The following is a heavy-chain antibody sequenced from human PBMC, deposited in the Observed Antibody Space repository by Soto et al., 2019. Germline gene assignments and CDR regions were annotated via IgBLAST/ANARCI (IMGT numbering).Heavy chain of an antibody. CDR1: GVTLTSEP. CDR3: ATELGENPASPFDS. CDR2: IIPLFGAA. J-gene: IGHJ4*01. V-gene: IGHV1-69*01. Sequence: QVQLVQSGARLRKLGSPLKVSGRPLGVTLTSEPIGWVRKAPGQGLEWMGGIIPLFGAASYAQKFQGRVTITADESTSTVYLELSSLRSDDTAVYYCATELGENPASPFDSWGHGTLVTVSS. D-gene: IGHD2-21*01.